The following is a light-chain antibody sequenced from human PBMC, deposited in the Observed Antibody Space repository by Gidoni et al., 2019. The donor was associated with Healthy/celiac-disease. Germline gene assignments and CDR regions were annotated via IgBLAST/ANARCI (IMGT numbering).Light chain of an antibody. V-gene: IGLV2-14*01. CDR3: SSYTSSSTYV. CDR1: SSDVGGYNY. Sequence: QSALTQPASVSGSPGQSITISCTGTSSDVGGYNYVSWYQQHPGKAPKLMIYEVSNRPSGVSNRFSGSKSGNTASLTISLQAEDEADYYCSSYTSSSTYVFGTGTKVTVL. J-gene: IGLJ1*01. CDR2: EVS.